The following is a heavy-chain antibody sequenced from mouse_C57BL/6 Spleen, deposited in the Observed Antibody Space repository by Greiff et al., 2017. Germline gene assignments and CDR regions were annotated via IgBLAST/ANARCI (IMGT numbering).Heavy chain of an antibody. CDR3: ARSLYDGYDYAMDY. CDR1: GYTFTDYY. V-gene: IGHV1-26*01. Sequence: EVMLVESGPELVKPGASVKISCKASGYTFTDYYMNWVKQSHGKSLEWIGDINPNNGGTSYNQKFKGKATLTVDKSSSTAYMELRSLTSEDSAVYYCARSLYDGYDYAMDYWGQGTSVTVSS. D-gene: IGHD2-3*01. CDR2: INPNNGGT. J-gene: IGHJ4*01.